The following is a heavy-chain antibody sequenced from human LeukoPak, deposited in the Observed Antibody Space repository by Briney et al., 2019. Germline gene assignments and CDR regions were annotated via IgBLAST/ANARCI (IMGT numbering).Heavy chain of an antibody. Sequence: GGSLRLFCAASGFTVTSNHMNWVRQAPGKGLEWVSIIYTGGTTHYADSLKDRFTISRDDSKNTLYLQMNSLRAEDTAVYYCARDSSSYYFDYWGQGTLVTVSS. D-gene: IGHD6-6*01. CDR3: ARDSSSYYFDY. J-gene: IGHJ4*02. CDR1: GFTVTSNH. V-gene: IGHV3-66*01. CDR2: IYTGGTT.